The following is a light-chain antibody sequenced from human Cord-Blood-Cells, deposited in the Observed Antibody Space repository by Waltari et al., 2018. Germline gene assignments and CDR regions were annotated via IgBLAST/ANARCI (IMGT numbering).Light chain of an antibody. CDR2: GAS. Sequence: IVMTPSPATLSVSPGERATISCRASQSVSSNLAWYQQKPGQAPRLLIYGASTRATGIPARFSGSGSGTEFTLTISSLQSEDFAVYYCQQYNNWPPWTFGQGAKVEIK. CDR3: QQYNNWPPWT. V-gene: IGKV3-15*01. J-gene: IGKJ1*01. CDR1: QSVSSN.